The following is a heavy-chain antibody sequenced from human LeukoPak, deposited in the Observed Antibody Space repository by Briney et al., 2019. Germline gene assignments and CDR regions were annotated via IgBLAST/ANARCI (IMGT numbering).Heavy chain of an antibody. J-gene: IGHJ4*02. CDR1: GFTFSDHY. CDR3: VALLRGIGY. Sequence: GVSLRLSCAVSGFTFSDHYMDWLRQAPGKGLERIGRSRNEGHSYSTDFAASVRGTASLSRSHSRNSLYLQINSLRTDYTAVYYCVALLRGIGYWGQGTLVTVSS. V-gene: IGHV3-72*01. CDR2: SRNEGHSYST. D-gene: IGHD3-10*01.